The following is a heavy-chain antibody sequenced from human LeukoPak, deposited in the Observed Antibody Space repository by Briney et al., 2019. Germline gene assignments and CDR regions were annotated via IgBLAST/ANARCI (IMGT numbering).Heavy chain of an antibody. CDR2: LDPEHGGR. D-gene: IGHD3-16*02. J-gene: IGHJ5*02. Sequence: GASVKVSCKVSGKSLTRVSIHRVRQSPGQGLEWMGGLDPEHGGRLYAQTFQGRVTMTEDASTDTAYMELNRLRSEDTAVYYCATATIIWGSYRSWLDTWGQGTLVTVSS. CDR1: GKSLTRVS. CDR3: ATATIIWGSYRSWLDT. V-gene: IGHV1-24*01.